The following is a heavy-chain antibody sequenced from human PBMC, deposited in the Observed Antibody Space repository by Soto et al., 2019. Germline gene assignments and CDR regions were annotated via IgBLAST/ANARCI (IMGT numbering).Heavy chain of an antibody. CDR2: ISAYNGNT. CDR3: ARDLRGYSGYDWAFPFDY. J-gene: IGHJ4*02. CDR1: GYTFTSYG. Sequence: ASVKVSCKASGYTFTSYGISWVRQSPGQGLEWMGWISAYNGNTNYAQKLQGRVTMTTDTSTSTAYMELRSLRSDDTAVYYCARDLRGYSGYDWAFPFDYWGQGTLVTVSS. V-gene: IGHV1-18*01. D-gene: IGHD5-12*01.